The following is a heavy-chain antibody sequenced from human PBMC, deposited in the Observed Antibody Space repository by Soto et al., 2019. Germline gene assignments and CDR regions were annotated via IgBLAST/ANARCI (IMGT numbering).Heavy chain of an antibody. CDR3: ARMDYSMFGI. D-gene: IGHD3-3*02. CDR2: TFYKSKWYT. Sequence: SQTLSLTCAISGDSVSNSGAAWEWIRQSPARGLEWLGRTFYKSKWYTEYTPSVKSRITITADTSKNQFSLHLNSVTPEDTALYYCARMDYSMFGIWGQGTLVTGSS. V-gene: IGHV6-1*01. J-gene: IGHJ4*02. CDR1: GDSVSNSGAA.